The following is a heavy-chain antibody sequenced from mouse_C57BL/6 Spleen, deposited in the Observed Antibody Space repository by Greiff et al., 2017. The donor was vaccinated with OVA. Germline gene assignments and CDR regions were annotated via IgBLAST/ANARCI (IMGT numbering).Heavy chain of an antibody. CDR3: ASFYDGYYDYFDY. CDR2: IYPGDGDT. CDR1: GYAFSSYW. D-gene: IGHD2-3*01. V-gene: IGHV1-80*01. Sequence: QVQLQQSGAELVKPGASVKISCKASGYAFSSYWMNWVKQRPGKGLEWIGQIYPGDGDTNYNGKFKGKATLTADKSSSTAYMQLSSLTSEDSAVYFCASFYDGYYDYFDYWGQGTTLTVSS. J-gene: IGHJ2*01.